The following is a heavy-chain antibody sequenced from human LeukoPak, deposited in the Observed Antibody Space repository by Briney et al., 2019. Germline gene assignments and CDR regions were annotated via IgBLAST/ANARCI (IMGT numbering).Heavy chain of an antibody. CDR3: ARYGSGTYPRFDY. D-gene: IGHD3-10*01. CDR2: TYYSGST. CDR1: GGSISSYY. V-gene: IGHV4-59*08. J-gene: IGHJ4*02. Sequence: SETLSLSCIVSGGSISSYYWNWIRQPPGRGLEWIGCTYYSGSTNYNPSLQSRVTISVDTSKNQFSLNLTSVTAADTAVYYCARYGSGTYPRFDYWGQGILVTVSS.